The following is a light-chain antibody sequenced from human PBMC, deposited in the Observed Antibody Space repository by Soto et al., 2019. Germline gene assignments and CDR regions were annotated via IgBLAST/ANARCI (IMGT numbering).Light chain of an antibody. CDR3: QQYNSYSPT. J-gene: IGKJ1*01. V-gene: IGKV1-5*03. CDR2: KAS. CDR1: DNIVHW. Sequence: DIQMTQSPSTLSASVGDRVAITCRASDNIVHWLAWYQQKAGKAPNLLIYKASRLESGVPSRFSGSGSETEFTLTISGLQPGDSATYYCQQYNSYSPTFGQGTKVDIK.